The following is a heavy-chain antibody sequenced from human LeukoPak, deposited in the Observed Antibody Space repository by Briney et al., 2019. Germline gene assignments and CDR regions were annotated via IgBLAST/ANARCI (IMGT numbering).Heavy chain of an antibody. D-gene: IGHD6-19*01. CDR3: AGGGQWLSFDY. CDR1: GGSISSYY. Sequence: SETLSLTCTVSGGSISSYYWSWIRQPPGKGLEWIGYIYYSGSTNYNPSLKSRVTISVDTSKNQFSLKLSSVTAADTAVYYCAGGGQWLSFDYWGQGTLVPVSS. CDR2: IYYSGST. V-gene: IGHV4-59*01. J-gene: IGHJ4*02.